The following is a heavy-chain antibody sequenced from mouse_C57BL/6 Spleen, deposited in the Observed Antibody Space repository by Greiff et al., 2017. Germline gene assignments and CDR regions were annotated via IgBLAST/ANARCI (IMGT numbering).Heavy chain of an antibody. CDR1: GYTFTSYD. V-gene: IGHV1-85*01. CDR3: AREDIYYDYGGAWFAY. CDR2: IYPRDGST. J-gene: IGHJ3*01. D-gene: IGHD2-4*01. Sequence: VQRVESGPELVKPGASVKLSCKASGYTFTSYDINWVKQRPGQGLEWIGWIYPRDGSTKYNEKFKGKATLTVDTSSSTAYMELHSLTSEDSAVYFCAREDIYYDYGGAWFAYWGQGTLVTVSA.